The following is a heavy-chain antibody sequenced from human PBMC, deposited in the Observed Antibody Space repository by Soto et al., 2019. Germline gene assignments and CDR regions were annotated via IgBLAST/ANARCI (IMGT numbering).Heavy chain of an antibody. J-gene: IGHJ4*02. CDR2: ISAYNGNT. D-gene: IGHD3-9*01. CDR1: GYTFTSYG. Sequence: QVQLVQSGAEVKKPGASVKVSCKASGYTFTSYGISWVRQAPRQGLEWMGWISAYNGNTNYAQKLQGRVTMTTDTSTSTAYMELRSLRSDDTAVYYCARSYYDILTGYYSYFDYWGQGTLVTVSS. V-gene: IGHV1-18*01. CDR3: ARSYYDILTGYYSYFDY.